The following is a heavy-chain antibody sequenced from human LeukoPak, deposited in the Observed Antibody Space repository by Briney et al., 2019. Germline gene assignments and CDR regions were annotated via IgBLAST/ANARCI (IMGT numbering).Heavy chain of an antibody. CDR3: ASEEGGLDV. V-gene: IGHV3-74*01. CDR2: IKTDGSYT. CDR1: GFTFSKYW. Sequence: GGSLRLSCAASGFTFSKYWMHWVRQARGKGLVWVSRIKTDGSYTSYADSVKGRFTISRDNAKSTLYLQMNGLRGEDTAVYYCASEEGGLDVWGQGTTVTVSS. J-gene: IGHJ6*02.